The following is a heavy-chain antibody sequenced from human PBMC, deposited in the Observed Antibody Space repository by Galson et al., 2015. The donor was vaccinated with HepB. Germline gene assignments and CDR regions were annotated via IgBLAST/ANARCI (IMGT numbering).Heavy chain of an antibody. CDR3: AKGGREPLHYFDY. V-gene: IGHV3-23*01. J-gene: IGHJ4*02. D-gene: IGHD1-26*01. Sequence: SLRLSCAASGFTFSSYAMSWVRQAPGKGLEWVSAISGSGGSTYHADSVKGRFTISRDNSKNTLYLQMNSLRAEDTAVYYCAKGGREPLHYFDYWGQGTLVTVSS. CDR1: GFTFSSYA. CDR2: ISGSGGST.